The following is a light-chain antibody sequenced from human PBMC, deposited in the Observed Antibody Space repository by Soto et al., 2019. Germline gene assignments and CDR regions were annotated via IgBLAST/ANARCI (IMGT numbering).Light chain of an antibody. J-gene: IGKJ5*01. CDR2: GAS. CDR3: LQYFNYPIT. Sequence: AIQLTQFPTPLSASVGDRGTNNWLASRDIRNVLAWYQHAPGKAPKVLIYGASILHSGVPSRFSGSGSGTDFTLTISSLLPEDFATYYCLQYFNYPITFGQGTRLEIK. CDR1: RDIRNV. V-gene: IGKV1-6*01.